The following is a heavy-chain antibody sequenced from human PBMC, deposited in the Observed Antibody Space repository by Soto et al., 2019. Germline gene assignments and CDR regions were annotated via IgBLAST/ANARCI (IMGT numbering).Heavy chain of an antibody. Sequence: QITLKESGPTLVQPTQTLTLTCTFSGFSLSTSGVGVGWIRRPPGKALEWLALIYWDDDKRYSPSLKSRLTITKDTSKNQVVLTMTNMDPVDTATYYCAHTTTVADAFDIWGQGTVVTVSS. V-gene: IGHV2-5*02. CDR2: IYWDDDK. J-gene: IGHJ3*02. D-gene: IGHD4-17*01. CDR3: AHTTTVADAFDI. CDR1: GFSLSTSGVG.